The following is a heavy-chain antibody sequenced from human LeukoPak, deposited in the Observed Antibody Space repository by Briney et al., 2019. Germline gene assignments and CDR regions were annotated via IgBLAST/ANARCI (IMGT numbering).Heavy chain of an antibody. V-gene: IGHV3-30*04. CDR3: ARSGYYGSGSYGY. J-gene: IGHJ4*02. CDR1: GFTFSSYA. Sequence: PGGSLRLSCAASGFTFSSYAMHWVRQAPGKGLEWVALISYDGSNKYYADSVKARFIISRDNSKNTVYLQMNSLRAEDTAVYYCARSGYYGSGSYGYWGQGTLVTVSS. CDR2: ISYDGSNK. D-gene: IGHD3-10*01.